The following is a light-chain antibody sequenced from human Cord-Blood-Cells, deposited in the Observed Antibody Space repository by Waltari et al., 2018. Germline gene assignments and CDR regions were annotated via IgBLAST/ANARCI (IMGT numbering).Light chain of an antibody. CDR1: SSDVGSYNL. CDR3: CSYAGSSTFDVV. CDR2: EGS. J-gene: IGLJ2*01. V-gene: IGLV2-23*03. Sequence: QSALTQPASVSGSPGQSIPISCTGTSSDVGSYNLFSWYQQHPGKAPKLMIYEGSKRPSGVSNRFSGSKSGNTASLTISGLQAEDEADYYCCSYAGSSTFDVVFGGGTKLTVL.